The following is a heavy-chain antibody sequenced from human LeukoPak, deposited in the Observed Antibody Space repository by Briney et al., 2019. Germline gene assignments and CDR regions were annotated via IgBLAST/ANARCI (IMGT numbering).Heavy chain of an antibody. J-gene: IGHJ4*02. CDR2: ISGSGGTT. Sequence: GGSLRLSCAASGFTFSSYAMSWVRQAPGKGLEWVSAISGSGGTTYYADSVKGRFTISRDNSKNTLYLQMNSLRAEDTALYYCAKKHRRTGAYYFDCWGQGTLVTVSS. V-gene: IGHV3-23*01. D-gene: IGHD2-21*01. CDR1: GFTFSSYA. CDR3: AKKHRRTGAYYFDC.